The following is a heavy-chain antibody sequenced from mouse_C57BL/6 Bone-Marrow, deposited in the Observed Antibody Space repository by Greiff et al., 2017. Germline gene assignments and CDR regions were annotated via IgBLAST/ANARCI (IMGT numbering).Heavy chain of an antibody. CDR1: GFTFSDYY. D-gene: IGHD1-1*01. CDR3: ARGDYYGSSSFWYFDV. CDR2: ISNGGGST. Sequence: DVNVVESGGGLVQPGGSLKLSCAASGFTFSDYYMYWVRQTPEKRLEWVAYISNGGGSTYYPDTVKGRFTISRDNAKNTLYLQMSRLKSEDTAMYYCARGDYYGSSSFWYFDVWGTGTTVTVSS. V-gene: IGHV5-12*01. J-gene: IGHJ1*03.